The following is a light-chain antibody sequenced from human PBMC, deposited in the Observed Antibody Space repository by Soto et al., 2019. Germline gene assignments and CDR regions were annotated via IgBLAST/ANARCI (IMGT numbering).Light chain of an antibody. CDR2: GAS. Sequence: EIVMAQSPATLSVSPGERVTLSCRASQSVSSNLAWYQQKPGQAPRLLIYGASTRATGIPARFSGSGSGTDFTLTISCLQSEDFATYYCQQYYSYPRTFGQGTKVDI. V-gene: IGKV3-15*01. J-gene: IGKJ1*01. CDR1: QSVSSN. CDR3: QQYYSYPRT.